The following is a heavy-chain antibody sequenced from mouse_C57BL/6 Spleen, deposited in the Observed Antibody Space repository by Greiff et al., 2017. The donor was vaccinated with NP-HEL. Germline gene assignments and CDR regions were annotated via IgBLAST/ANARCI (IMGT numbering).Heavy chain of an antibody. Sequence: EVQLQQSGPELVKPGASVKIPCKASGYTFTDYNMDWVKQSHGKSLEWIGDINPNNGGTIYNQKFKGKATLTVDKSSSTAYMELRSLTSEDTAVYYCARGAYYDYDGGFAYWGQGTLVTVSA. CDR1: GYTFTDYN. V-gene: IGHV1-18*01. D-gene: IGHD2-4*01. CDR2: INPNNGGT. CDR3: ARGAYYDYDGGFAY. J-gene: IGHJ3*01.